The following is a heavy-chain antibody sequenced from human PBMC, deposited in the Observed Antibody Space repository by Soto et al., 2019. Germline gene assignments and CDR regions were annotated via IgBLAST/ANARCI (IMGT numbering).Heavy chain of an antibody. V-gene: IGHV4-31*03. CDR1: GGSISSGGYY. J-gene: IGHJ4*02. CDR2: IYYSGST. D-gene: IGHD3-16*01. Sequence: QVQLQESGPGLVKPSQTLSLTCTVSGGSISSGGYYWSWIRQHPGKGLEWIGYIYYSGSTYYNPSLKRRGTISVDTYKNPFPLELGAVTAGDTAGYYCGRVEGGGGDYWGQGTLVTVSS. CDR3: GRVEGGGGDY.